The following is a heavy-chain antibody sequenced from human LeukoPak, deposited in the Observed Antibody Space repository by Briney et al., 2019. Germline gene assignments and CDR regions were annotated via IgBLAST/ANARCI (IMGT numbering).Heavy chain of an antibody. CDR2: IYTSGST. CDR1: GGSISSGSYY. Sequence: TLSLTCTVSGGSISSGSYYWSWIRQPAGKGLEWIGRIYTSGSTNYNPSLKSRVTISVDTSKNQFSLKLSSVTAADTAVYYCARAVVVTATSVRSDYFDYWGQGTPVTVSS. J-gene: IGHJ4*02. D-gene: IGHD2-21*02. V-gene: IGHV4-61*02. CDR3: ARAVVVTATSVRSDYFDY.